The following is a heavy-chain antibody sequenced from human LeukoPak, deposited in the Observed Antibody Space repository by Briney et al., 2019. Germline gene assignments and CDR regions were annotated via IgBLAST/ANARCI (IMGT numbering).Heavy chain of an antibody. CDR1: GGTFSSYA. D-gene: IGHD2-2*01. CDR3: ARVSDTVVVYAYYYGMDV. Sequence: SVKVSCKASGGTFSSYAISWVRQAPGQGLEWMGGIIPIFGTANYAQRFQGRVTITADESTSTAYMELSSLRSEDTAVYYCARVSDTVVVYAYYYGMDVWGQGTTVTVSS. J-gene: IGHJ6*02. CDR2: IIPIFGTA. V-gene: IGHV1-69*13.